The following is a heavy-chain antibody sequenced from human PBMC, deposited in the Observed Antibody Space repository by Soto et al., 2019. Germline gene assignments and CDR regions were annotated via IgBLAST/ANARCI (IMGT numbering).Heavy chain of an antibody. CDR3: ARGEGFCSGSACYLSDYFDY. CDR1: GFTFDNFN. CDR2: ISSSSSYI. D-gene: IGHD2-15*01. Sequence: GGSLRLSCAASGFTFDNFNMNWVRQAPGKGLEWVSSISSSSSYIYYADSVKGRFTISRDNAKNSLYLQMNSLRAEDTAVYYCARGEGFCSGSACYLSDYFDYWGQGTLVTVSS. V-gene: IGHV3-21*06. J-gene: IGHJ4*02.